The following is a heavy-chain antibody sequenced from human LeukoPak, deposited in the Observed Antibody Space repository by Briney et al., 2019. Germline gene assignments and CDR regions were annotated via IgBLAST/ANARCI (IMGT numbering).Heavy chain of an antibody. CDR3: AKSLFVWGSYRPLDY. CDR2: ISTIGNTI. J-gene: IGHJ4*02. D-gene: IGHD3-16*02. V-gene: IGHV3-48*04. Sequence: GGSLRLSCAASGFTFSSYSMNWVRQAPGKGLEWVSYISTIGNTIYYADSVKGRFTISRDNAKNSLYLQMNSLRADDTAVYYCAKSLFVWGSYRPLDYWGQGTLVTVSS. CDR1: GFTFSSYS.